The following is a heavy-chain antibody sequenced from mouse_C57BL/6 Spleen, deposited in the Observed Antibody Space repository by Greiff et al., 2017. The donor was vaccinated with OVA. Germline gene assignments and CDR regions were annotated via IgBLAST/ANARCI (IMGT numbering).Heavy chain of an antibody. J-gene: IGHJ4*01. CDR3: TPHESMDY. CDR1: GFNIKDDY. CDR2: IDPENGDT. D-gene: IGHD6-1*01. V-gene: IGHV14-4*01. Sequence: EVQLVESGAELVRPGASVKLSCTASGFNIKDDYMHWVKQRPEQGLEWIGWIDPENGDTEYASKFQGKATITADTSSNTAYLQLSSLTSEDTAVYYCTPHESMDYWGQGTSVTVSS.